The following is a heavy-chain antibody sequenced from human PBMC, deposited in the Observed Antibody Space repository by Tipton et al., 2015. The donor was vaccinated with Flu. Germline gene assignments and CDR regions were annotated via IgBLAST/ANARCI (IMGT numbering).Heavy chain of an antibody. Sequence: SLRLSCAASGFPFTSYWMTWVRQAPGKGLEWVANINQDGSDKYYVASVEGRFTISRDNAKNSLFLQVNSLRSEDTAVYYCARSKVLPLERGLILPYGMDFWGQGP. CDR2: INQDGSDK. CDR1: GFPFTSYW. J-gene: IGHJ6*02. D-gene: IGHD3-10*01. V-gene: IGHV3-7*01. CDR3: ARSKVLPLERGLILPYGMDF.